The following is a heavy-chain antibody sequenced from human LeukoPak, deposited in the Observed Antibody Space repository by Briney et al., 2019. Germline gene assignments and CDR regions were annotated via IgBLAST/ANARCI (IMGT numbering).Heavy chain of an antibody. J-gene: IGHJ4*02. CDR3: AKVGYGGNSVNYFDY. Sequence: GGSLRLSCAASGFTFDDYAMHWVRQAPGKGLEWVSGISWNSGSIGYADSVKGRFTISRDNAKNTLYLQMNSLRAEDTAVYYCAKVGYGGNSVNYFDYWGQGTLVTVSS. CDR2: ISWNSGSI. D-gene: IGHD4-23*01. CDR1: GFTFDDYA. V-gene: IGHV3-9*01.